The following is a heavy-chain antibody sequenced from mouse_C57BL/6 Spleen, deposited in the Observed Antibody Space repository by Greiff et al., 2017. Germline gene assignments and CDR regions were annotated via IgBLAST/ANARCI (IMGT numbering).Heavy chain of an antibody. CDR1: GYTFTSSW. Sequence: QVQLQQPGAELVKPGASVKLSCKASGYTFTSSWMHWVKQRPGQGLEWIGMIHPNSGSNNYNEKFKSKAILTVDKSSSTAYMQLSSLTSEDSAVYDCAATYVSSYWYFEGWGTGTTVTVSS. V-gene: IGHV1-64*01. CDR2: IHPNSGSN. D-gene: IGHD1-1*01. CDR3: AATYVSSYWYFEG. J-gene: IGHJ1*03.